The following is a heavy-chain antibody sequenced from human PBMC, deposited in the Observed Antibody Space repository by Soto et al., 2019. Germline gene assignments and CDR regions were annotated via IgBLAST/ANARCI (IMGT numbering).Heavy chain of an antibody. Sequence: SETLSLTCTVSGGSIDNYYWSWIRQPPGKGLEWIGYIYYSGNTNYNPSLRSRVTISVDISNNQVSLHLNSVTPDDTAVYYCVRLIGNSWLDSWGQGTLVTVSS. CDR1: GGSIDNYY. CDR2: IYYSGNT. CDR3: VRLIGNSWLDS. J-gene: IGHJ5*01. V-gene: IGHV4-59*08.